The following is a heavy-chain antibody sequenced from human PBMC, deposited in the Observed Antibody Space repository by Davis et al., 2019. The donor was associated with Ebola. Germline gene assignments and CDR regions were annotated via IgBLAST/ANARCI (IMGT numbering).Heavy chain of an antibody. D-gene: IGHD3-16*01. CDR2: TYYRSKWYN. CDR1: GDSVSSNSVA. V-gene: IGHV6-1*01. CDR3: ARDRWGMGS. Sequence: SQTLSLTCALSGDSVSSNSVAWHWIRQSPSRGLEWLGRTYYRSKWYNDYAESVKSRLTINPDTSKNQFSLHLNSVTPDDTAVYYCARDRWGMGSWGQGILVTVSS. J-gene: IGHJ5*02.